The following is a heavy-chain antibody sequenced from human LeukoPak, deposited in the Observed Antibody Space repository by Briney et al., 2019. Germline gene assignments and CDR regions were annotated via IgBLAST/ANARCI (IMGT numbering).Heavy chain of an antibody. CDR2: IYYSGST. Sequence: SETLSLTCTVSGGSISSSSYYWGWIRQPPGKGLEWIGSIYYSGSTYYNPSLKSRVTISVDTSKNQFSLKLSSVTAADTAVYYCARELAGHYYGSGSSFDYWGQGTLVTVSS. D-gene: IGHD3-10*01. V-gene: IGHV4-39*02. J-gene: IGHJ4*02. CDR3: ARELAGHYYGSGSSFDY. CDR1: GGSISSSSYY.